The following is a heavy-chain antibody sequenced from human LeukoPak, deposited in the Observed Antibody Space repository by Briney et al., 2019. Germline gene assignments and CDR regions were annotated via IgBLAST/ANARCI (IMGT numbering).Heavy chain of an antibody. CDR2: NSDGSSR. Sequence: GGSLRLSCAASGFTFSNYWMHWVRQAPGKGLVWVSRNSDGSSRNYADSVKGRFTISRDTSKNTLYLQMDGLRVEDTALYYCARAFAGAPFDLWGRGTLVTVSS. D-gene: IGHD3-10*01. CDR1: GFTFSNYW. J-gene: IGHJ2*01. V-gene: IGHV3-74*01. CDR3: ARAFAGAPFDL.